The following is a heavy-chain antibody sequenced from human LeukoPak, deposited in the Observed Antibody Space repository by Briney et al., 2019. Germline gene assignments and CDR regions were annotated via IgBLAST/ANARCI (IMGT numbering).Heavy chain of an antibody. D-gene: IGHD5-24*01. CDR3: ARSTRGGMATIRVLDY. Sequence: GGSLRLSCAASGFTFSSYSMNWVRQAPGKGLEWVSSISSSSSYIYYADSAKGRFTISRDNAKNSLYLQMNSLRAEDTAVYYCARSTRGGMATIRVLDYWGQGTLVTVSS. J-gene: IGHJ4*02. CDR2: ISSSSSYI. V-gene: IGHV3-21*01. CDR1: GFTFSSYS.